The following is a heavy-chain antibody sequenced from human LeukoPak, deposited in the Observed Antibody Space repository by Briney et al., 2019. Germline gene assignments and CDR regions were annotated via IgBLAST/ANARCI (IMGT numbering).Heavy chain of an antibody. J-gene: IGHJ4*02. V-gene: IGHV4-34*01. D-gene: IGHD2-2*01. CDR3: ARVPPGAKSCSSTSCLRGYFDY. CDR1: GGSFSGYY. CDR2: INHSGST. Sequence: SETLSLTCAVYGGSFSGYYWSWIRQPPGKGLEWIGEINHSGSTNYNPSLKSRVTISVDTSKNQFSLKLSSVTAADTAVYYCARVPPGAKSCSSTSCLRGYFDYWGQGTLVTVSS.